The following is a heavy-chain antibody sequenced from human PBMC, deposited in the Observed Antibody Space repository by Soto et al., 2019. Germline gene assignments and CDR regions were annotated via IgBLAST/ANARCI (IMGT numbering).Heavy chain of an antibody. CDR3: ARGTTLAIFDYGMDV. D-gene: IGHD3-3*01. CDR2: ISNDGSNY. Sequence: QVQLVESGGGVVQPGRSLRLSCAASGFTFTSYAMHWVRQAPGKGLEWVAVISNDGSNYYYADSVRGRFTISRDNTKNTLFPQMSRLRGEDSGVYYCARGTTLAIFDYGMDVWGEGNTVSDSS. J-gene: IGHJ6*04. CDR1: GFTFTSYA. V-gene: IGHV3-30-3*01.